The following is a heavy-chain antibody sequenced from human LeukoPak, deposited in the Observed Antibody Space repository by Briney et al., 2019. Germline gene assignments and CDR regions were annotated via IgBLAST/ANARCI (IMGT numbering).Heavy chain of an antibody. Sequence: GGSLRLSCAASGFTFSTYWMSWFRQAPGKGLESVANLNQDGSEKYYVDSVKGRFTISRDNAKTSLYLQMDSLRAEDTAIYYCARDKIVGATYFDYWGQGTLVTVPS. V-gene: IGHV3-7*01. J-gene: IGHJ4*02. CDR3: ARDKIVGATYFDY. D-gene: IGHD1-26*01. CDR1: GFTFSTYW. CDR2: LNQDGSEK.